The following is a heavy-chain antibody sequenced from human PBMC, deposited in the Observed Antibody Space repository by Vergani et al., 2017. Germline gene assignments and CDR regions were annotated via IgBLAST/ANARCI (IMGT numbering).Heavy chain of an antibody. CDR1: GYTFTSYG. D-gene: IGHD2-2*02. V-gene: IGHV1-18*04. Sequence: QVQLVQSGAEVKKPGASVKVSCKASGYTFTSYGISWVRQAPGQGLEWMGWISAYNGNTNYAQKLQGRVTMTTDTSTSTAYMELRSLRSDDTAVYYCARKSGDCSRTSCYREDFDYWGQGTLVTVSS. CDR2: ISAYNGNT. CDR3: ARKSGDCSRTSCYREDFDY. J-gene: IGHJ4*02.